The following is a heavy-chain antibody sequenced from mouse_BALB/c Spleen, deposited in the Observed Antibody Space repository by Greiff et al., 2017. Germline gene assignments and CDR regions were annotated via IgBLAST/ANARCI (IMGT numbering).Heavy chain of an antibody. CDR2: IDPANGNT. CDR1: GFNIKDTY. D-gene: IGHD1-1*01. Sequence: EVQLQQSGAELVKPGASVKLSCTASGFNIKDTYMHWVKQRPEQGLEWIGRIDPANGNTKYDPKFQGKATITADTSSNTAYLQLSSLTSEDTAVYYCAPLYYYGSSYVGYWGQGTTLTVSS. J-gene: IGHJ2*01. CDR3: APLYYYGSSYVGY. V-gene: IGHV14-3*02.